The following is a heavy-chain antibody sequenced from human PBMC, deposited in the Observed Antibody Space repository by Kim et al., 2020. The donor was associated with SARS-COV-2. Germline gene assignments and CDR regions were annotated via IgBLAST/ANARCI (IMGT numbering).Heavy chain of an antibody. J-gene: IGHJ6*01. CDR2: ISYDGSNK. CDR1: GFTFSSYA. D-gene: IGHD6-13*01. CDR3: ARDRKSGIAAVRHYYGM. Sequence: GGSLRLSCAASGFTFSSYAMHWVRQAPGKGLEWVAVISYDGSNKYYADSVKGRFTISRDNSKNTLYLQMNSLRAEDTAVYYCARDRKSGIAAVRHYYGM. V-gene: IGHV3-30*04.